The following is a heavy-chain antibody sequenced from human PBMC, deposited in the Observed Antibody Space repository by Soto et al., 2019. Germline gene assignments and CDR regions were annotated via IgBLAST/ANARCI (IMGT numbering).Heavy chain of an antibody. D-gene: IGHD6-13*01. V-gene: IGHV2-5*02. CDR1: GFSLSTSGVG. J-gene: IGHJ5*02. CDR2: IYWDDDK. CDR3: AHLHGWEQQLRGHNWFDP. Sequence: QITLKESGPPLVKPTQTLTLTCTFSGFSLSTSGVGVGWIRQPPGKALEWLALIYWDDDKRYSPSLKSRPTITKDTSKHQVVLTMTNMDPVDTATYYCAHLHGWEQQLRGHNWFDPWGQGTLVTVSS.